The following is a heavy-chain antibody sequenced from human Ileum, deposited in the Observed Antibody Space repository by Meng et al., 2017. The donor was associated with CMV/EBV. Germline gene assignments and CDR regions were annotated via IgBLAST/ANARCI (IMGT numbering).Heavy chain of an antibody. CDR1: GGTFSSYA. V-gene: IGHV1-69*05. J-gene: IGHJ4*02. CDR2: IIPIFGTA. Sequence: CQASGGTFSSYAISWVRQAPGQGLEWMGGIIPIFGTANYAQKFQGRVTITTDESTSTAYMELSSLRSEDTAVYYCARGVEMATTYFDYWGQGTLVTVSS. CDR3: ARGVEMATTYFDY. D-gene: IGHD5-24*01.